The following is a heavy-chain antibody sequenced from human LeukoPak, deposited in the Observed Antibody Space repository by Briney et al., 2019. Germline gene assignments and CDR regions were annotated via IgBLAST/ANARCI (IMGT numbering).Heavy chain of an antibody. CDR2: INHSGST. Sequence: PSETLSLTCAVYGGSFSGYYWSWVRQPPGKGVEWIGEINHSGSTNYNPSLKSRVTISVDTSKNQFSLKLNSVTAADTAVYYCARGVRSSTYSYGFMNYWGQGTLVTVSS. V-gene: IGHV4-34*01. CDR1: GGSFSGYY. D-gene: IGHD5-18*01. J-gene: IGHJ4*02. CDR3: ARGVRSSTYSYGFMNY.